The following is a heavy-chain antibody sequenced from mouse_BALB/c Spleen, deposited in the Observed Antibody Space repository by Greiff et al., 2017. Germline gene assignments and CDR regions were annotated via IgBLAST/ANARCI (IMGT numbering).Heavy chain of an antibody. CDR3: ARNYGTSGYFDY. J-gene: IGHJ2*01. D-gene: IGHD1-1*01. V-gene: IGHV1S81*02. CDR1: GYTFTSYW. CDR2: INPSNGRT. Sequence: QVQLKQPGAELVKPGASVKLSCKASGYTFTSYWMHWVKQRPGQGLEWIGEINPSNGRTNYNEKFKSKATLTVDKSSSTAYMQLSSLTSEDSAVYYCARNYGTSGYFDYWGQGTTLTVSS.